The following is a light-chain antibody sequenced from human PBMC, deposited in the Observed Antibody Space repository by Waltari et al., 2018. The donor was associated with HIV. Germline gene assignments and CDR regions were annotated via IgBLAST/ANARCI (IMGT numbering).Light chain of an antibody. J-gene: IGLJ3*02. CDR1: SSNIESNT. V-gene: IGLV1-44*01. Sequence: QSVLTQPSSASGTPGQRVAISCSGSSSNIESNTVNWYQQLPGTAPKLLVYSNHRRPSWAPDRSAGSKAGPSASLASSGLQSEDEADYYCAAWDDSLNGWVFGGGTKLTVL. CDR3: AAWDDSLNGWV. CDR2: SNH.